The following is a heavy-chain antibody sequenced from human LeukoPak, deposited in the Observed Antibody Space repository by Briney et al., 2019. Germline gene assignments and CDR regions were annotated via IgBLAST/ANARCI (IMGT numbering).Heavy chain of an antibody. J-gene: IGHJ4*02. CDR1: GGSISSYY. D-gene: IGHD2-15*01. CDR2: INHSGST. CDR3: ARVRVAVGVDY. Sequence: SETLPLTCTVSGGSISSYYWSWIRQPPGKGLEWIGEINHSGSTNYNPSLKSRVTISVDTSKNQFSLRLRSVTAADTAVYYCARVRVAVGVDYWGQGTLVTVSS. V-gene: IGHV4-34*01.